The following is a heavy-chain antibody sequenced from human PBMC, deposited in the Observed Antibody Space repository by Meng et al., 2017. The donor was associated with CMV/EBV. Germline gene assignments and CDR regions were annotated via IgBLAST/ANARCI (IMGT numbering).Heavy chain of an antibody. CDR1: GFIFDDYG. CDR2: INWNGGST. Sequence: GGSLRLSCAASGFIFDDYGMSWVRQAPGKGLEWVSGINWNGGSTGYADSVKGRFTISRDNAKNSLYLQMNSLRAEDTALYYCARVVISYDSSGYYVRVGYYFDYWGQGTLVTVSS. D-gene: IGHD3-22*01. CDR3: ARVVISYDSSGYYVRVGYYFDY. J-gene: IGHJ4*02. V-gene: IGHV3-20*04.